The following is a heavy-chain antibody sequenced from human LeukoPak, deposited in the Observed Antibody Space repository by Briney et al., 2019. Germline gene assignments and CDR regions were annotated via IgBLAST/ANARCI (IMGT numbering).Heavy chain of an antibody. V-gene: IGHV4-34*01. CDR3: ARAYGAAYYYHSSGYYPSAGYFDY. D-gene: IGHD3-22*01. Sequence: SETLSLTCAVYGGSFSGYYWSWIRQPPVKGLEWIGEINHSGSTNYNPSLKSRVTISVDTSKNQFSLKLSSVTAADTAVYYCARAYGAAYYYHSSGYYPSAGYFDYWGQGTLVTVSS. CDR2: INHSGST. J-gene: IGHJ4*02. CDR1: GGSFSGYY.